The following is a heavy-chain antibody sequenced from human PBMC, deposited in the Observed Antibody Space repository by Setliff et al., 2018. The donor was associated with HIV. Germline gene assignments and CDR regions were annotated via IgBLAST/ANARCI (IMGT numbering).Heavy chain of an antibody. CDR1: GFIFSDHY. CDR2: TSFSGNTI. D-gene: IGHD4-17*01. V-gene: IGHV3-11*01. CDR3: ARAKIGPYGDSTYYYGLDV. J-gene: IGHJ6*02. Sequence: PGGSLRLSCAASGFIFSDHYLSWIRQAPGKGLEWVAYTSFSGNTIYYTDSVKGRFTISRDNTRNSLYLQMNSLRADDTAVYYCARAKIGPYGDSTYYYGLDVWGQGTTVTVSS.